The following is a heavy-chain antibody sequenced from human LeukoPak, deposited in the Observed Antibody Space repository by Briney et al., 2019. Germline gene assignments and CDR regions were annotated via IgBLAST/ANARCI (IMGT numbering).Heavy chain of an antibody. CDR3: AKDLYSYGNNWFDP. CDR2: ISYDGSNK. J-gene: IGHJ5*02. V-gene: IGHV3-30*18. Sequence: GGSLRLSCVASGFTFSSYGMHWVRQAPGKGLEWVAVISYDGSNKYYADSVKGRFTISRDNSKNTLYLQMNSLRAEDTAVYYCAKDLYSYGNNWFDPWGQGTLVTVSS. D-gene: IGHD5-18*01. CDR1: GFTFSSYG.